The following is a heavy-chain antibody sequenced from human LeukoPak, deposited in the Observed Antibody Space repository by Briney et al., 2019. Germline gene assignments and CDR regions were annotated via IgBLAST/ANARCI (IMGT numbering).Heavy chain of an antibody. V-gene: IGHV1-18*01. CDR1: GYTFSNFG. D-gene: IGHD2-2*01. J-gene: IGHJ4*02. CDR2: ISGNNDNP. Sequence: GASVKVSRKTSGYTFSNFGINWVRQAPGQGLEWMGWISGNNDNPNYGQKFQGRFTVTTDSSTSTAYMELRNLRFDDTAVYYCAGDGTSTDDYWGQGTLVTVSS. CDR3: AGDGTSTDDY.